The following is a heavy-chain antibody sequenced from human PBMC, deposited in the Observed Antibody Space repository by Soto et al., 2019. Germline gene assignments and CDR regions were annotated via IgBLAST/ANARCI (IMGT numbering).Heavy chain of an antibody. D-gene: IGHD2-15*01. CDR2: IIPMLGIT. Sequence: QVQLLQSGSLLKRPGSSVKISCQASGDTFITHSLTWVRQAPGRGPEWVGRIIPMLGITDNAKNFQGRVTLTADTSTSTAYMVLGSLTSEDTAIYYCASDHYCSVSTCCGYPDVSGTGTTLIVSS. CDR3: ASDHYCSVSTCCGYPDV. J-gene: IGHJ6*03. CDR1: GDTFITHS. V-gene: IGHV1-69*04.